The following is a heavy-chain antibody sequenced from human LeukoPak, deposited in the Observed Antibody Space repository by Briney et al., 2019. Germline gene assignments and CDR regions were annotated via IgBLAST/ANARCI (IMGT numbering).Heavy chain of an antibody. CDR2: IYYSGST. V-gene: IGHV4-59*01. D-gene: IGHD3-10*01. CDR1: GGSIGSYY. Sequence: RPSETLSLTCTVSGGSIGSYYWSWIRQPPGKGLEWIGYIYYSGSTNYSPSLKSRVTISVDTSKNRFSLNLSSVTAADTAIYYCARESLIYGSGSPIFDYWGQGALVTVSS. CDR3: ARESLIYGSGSPIFDY. J-gene: IGHJ4*02.